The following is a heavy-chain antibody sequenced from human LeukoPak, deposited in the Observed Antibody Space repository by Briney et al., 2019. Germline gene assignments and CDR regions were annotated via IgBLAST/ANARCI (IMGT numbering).Heavy chain of an antibody. D-gene: IGHD3-10*01. CDR2: IYHSGST. CDR1: GYSISSGYY. V-gene: IGHV4-38-2*02. Sequence: SETLSLTCTVSGYSISSGYYWGWIRQPPGKGLEWIGSIYHSGSTYYNQSLKSRVTISVDTSKNQFSLKLSSVTAADTAVYYCARDLAHYGSGTYWFDPWGQGTLVTVSS. J-gene: IGHJ5*02. CDR3: ARDLAHYGSGTYWFDP.